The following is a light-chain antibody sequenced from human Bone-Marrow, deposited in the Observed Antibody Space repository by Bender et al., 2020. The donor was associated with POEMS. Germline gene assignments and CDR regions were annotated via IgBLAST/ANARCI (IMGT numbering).Light chain of an antibody. CDR2: GVN. CDR3: SSYTSSSTLV. CDR1: SSDVGGYDL. V-gene: IGLV2-14*02. J-gene: IGLJ1*01. Sequence: QSALTQPASVSGSPGQSITISCTGTSSDVGGYDLVAWYQQHPGKAPKVIIYGVNKRPSGISNRFSGSKSSNTASLTISGLQTEDEADYYCSSYTSSSTLVFGTGTKVTVL.